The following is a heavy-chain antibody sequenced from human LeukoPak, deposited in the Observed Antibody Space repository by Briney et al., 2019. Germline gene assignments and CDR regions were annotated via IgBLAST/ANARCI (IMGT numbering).Heavy chain of an antibody. J-gene: IGHJ4*02. Sequence: GGSLRLSCAASGFTFSSYSMNWVRQAPGKGLEWVAVISYDGSNKYYADSVKGRFTISRDNSKNTLYLQMNSLRAEDTAVYYCARWYCSGGSCYFDYWGQGTLVTVSS. CDR3: ARWYCSGGSCYFDY. CDR2: ISYDGSNK. V-gene: IGHV3-30*03. CDR1: GFTFSSYS. D-gene: IGHD2-15*01.